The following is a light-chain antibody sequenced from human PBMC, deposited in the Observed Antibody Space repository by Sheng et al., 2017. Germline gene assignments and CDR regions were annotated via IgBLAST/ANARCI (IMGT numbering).Light chain of an antibody. Sequence: EIVLTQSPGTLSLSPGERATLSCRASQSVSSRHLAWYQQKPGQAPRLLIYGASSRATGISDRFSGSGSGTDFTLTISRLEPEDFAVYYCQQYDSSRYSFGQGTKLEIK. CDR2: GAS. J-gene: IGKJ2*03. V-gene: IGKV3-20*01. CDR1: QSVSSRH. CDR3: QQYDSSRYS.